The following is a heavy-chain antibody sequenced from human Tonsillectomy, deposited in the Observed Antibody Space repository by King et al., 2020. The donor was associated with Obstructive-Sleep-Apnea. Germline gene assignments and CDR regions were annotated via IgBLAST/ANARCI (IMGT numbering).Heavy chain of an antibody. CDR2: IDPSDSYT. V-gene: IGHV5-10-1*03. CDR1: VYSFTNYW. D-gene: IGHD2-2*01. J-gene: IGHJ4*02. CDR3: ARLDCGSTICYANH. Sequence: VQLVGSGAEVKKPGESLRISCKGSVYSFTNYWISWVRQMPGKGLEWMGRIDPSDSYTNYSPTYQGHVTISADKSINTAYLQWSSLKASDTALYYCARLDCGSTICYANHWGQGTLVTVSS.